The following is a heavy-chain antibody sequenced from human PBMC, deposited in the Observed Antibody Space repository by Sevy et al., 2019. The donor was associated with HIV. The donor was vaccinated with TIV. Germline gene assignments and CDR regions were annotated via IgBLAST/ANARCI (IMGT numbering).Heavy chain of an antibody. CDR3: ARGEDCIGIDCYDDWRLPSYYYYPMDV. CDR2: ISSKNDYI. V-gene: IGHV3-21*01. Sequence: GESLKISCAASGFDFGTYSMNWVRQAPGKGLEWVSSISSKNDYIFYADSVKGRFTISKDNAKNSLYLQMNSLRVEDTGVYYCARGEDCIGIDCYDDWRLPSYYYYPMDVWGQGTTVTVSS. D-gene: IGHD2-2*01. CDR1: GFDFGTYS. J-gene: IGHJ6*02.